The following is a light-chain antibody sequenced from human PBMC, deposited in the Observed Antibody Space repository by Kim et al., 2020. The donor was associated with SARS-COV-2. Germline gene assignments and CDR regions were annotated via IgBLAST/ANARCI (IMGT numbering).Light chain of an antibody. J-gene: IGLJ3*02. CDR3: QTLGTGIWV. V-gene: IGLV4-69*01. CDR1: SGHSTYA. CDR2: LNSDGSH. Sequence: ASVKLTCTLSSGHSTYAIAWHQQQPEKGPRYLMRLNSDGSHNKGDGIPDRFSGSSSGAERYLTISSLQSEDEADYYCQTLGTGIWVFSGGTQLTVL.